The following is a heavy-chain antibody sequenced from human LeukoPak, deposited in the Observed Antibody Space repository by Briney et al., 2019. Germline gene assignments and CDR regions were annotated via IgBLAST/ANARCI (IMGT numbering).Heavy chain of an antibody. D-gene: IGHD3-10*01. CDR2: IRSKSNSYAT. CDR1: GFSFSGSA. V-gene: IGHV3-73*01. CDR3: TRQRFGELA. Sequence: QSGGSLRLSCAASGFSFSGSAMHWVRQTSGKGLEWVGRIRSKSNSYATAYAASVKGRFTISRDDSKNTVYLQMSSLKTEDTAVYYCTRQRFGELAWGQGTTVTVSS. J-gene: IGHJ6*02.